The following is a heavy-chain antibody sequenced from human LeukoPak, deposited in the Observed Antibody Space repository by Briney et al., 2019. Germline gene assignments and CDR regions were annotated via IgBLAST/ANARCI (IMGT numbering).Heavy chain of an antibody. D-gene: IGHD5-12*01. Sequence: GGSLRLSCAASKFMFSSYEMDWVRQAPGKGLEWVSYISSSGSTKYYADSVKGRFTISRDNAKNSLYLQMNSLRAEDTAVYYCARPGRGYSGDEGYWGQGTLVTVSS. V-gene: IGHV3-48*03. CDR2: ISSSGSTK. J-gene: IGHJ4*02. CDR1: KFMFSSYE. CDR3: ARPGRGYSGDEGY.